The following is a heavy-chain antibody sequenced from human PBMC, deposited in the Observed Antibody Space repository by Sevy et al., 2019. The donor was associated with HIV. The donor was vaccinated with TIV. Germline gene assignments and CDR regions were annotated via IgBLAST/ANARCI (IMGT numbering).Heavy chain of an antibody. Sequence: GGSLRLSCAASGFTFSSYAMHWVRQAPGKGLEWVAVISYDGSNKHYADSVKGRFTISRDNSKNTLYLQMNSLRAEDTAVYSCARERDSGFSDYWGQGTLVTVSS. D-gene: IGHD3-22*01. CDR3: ARERDSGFSDY. V-gene: IGHV3-30-3*01. CDR1: GFTFSSYA. J-gene: IGHJ4*02. CDR2: ISYDGSNK.